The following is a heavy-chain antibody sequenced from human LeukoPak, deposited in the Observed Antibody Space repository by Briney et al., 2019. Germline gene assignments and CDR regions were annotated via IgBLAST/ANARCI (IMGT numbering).Heavy chain of an antibody. CDR2: ISSSSTTI. V-gene: IGHV3-48*01. CDR3: ARGLYDCSSTSCYFGFDP. D-gene: IGHD2-2*01. Sequence: GGSLRLSCAASGFTFITYSMNWVRQAPGKGLEWVSYISSSSTTIYYADSVKGRFTISRDNAKNSLYLQMNSLRAEDTAVYYCARGLYDCSSTSCYFGFDPWGQGTLVTVSS. CDR1: GFTFITYS. J-gene: IGHJ5*02.